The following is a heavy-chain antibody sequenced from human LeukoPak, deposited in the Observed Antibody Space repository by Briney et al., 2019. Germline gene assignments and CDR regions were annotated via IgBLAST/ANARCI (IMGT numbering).Heavy chain of an antibody. CDR1: GVSVSSGNYY. CDR3: ARISLTMRDAFDI. J-gene: IGHJ3*02. V-gene: IGHV4-61*01. CDR2: VYKSGGT. D-gene: IGHD4/OR15-4a*01. Sequence: SETLSLTCTVSGVSVSSGNYYWSWIRQPPGKGLEWIGYVYKSGGTNYNPSLKGRVTISVDTSRNQFSLKLSSVTTADTAVYYCARISLTMRDAFDIWGQGTTVTVST.